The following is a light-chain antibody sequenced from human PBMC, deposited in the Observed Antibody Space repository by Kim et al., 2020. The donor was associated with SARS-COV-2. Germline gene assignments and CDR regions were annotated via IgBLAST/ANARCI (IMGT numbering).Light chain of an antibody. CDR2: RDS. V-gene: IGLV1-47*01. Sequence: GQRVTISCSGSASNIGSNSVFWYQQLPGSAPKALIYRDSQRPSGVPARFSGTKSGTSASLAISGVRSDDEADYFCSSWDDTLRAWVFGGGTQLTVL. J-gene: IGLJ3*02. CDR3: SSWDDTLRAWV. CDR1: ASNIGSNS.